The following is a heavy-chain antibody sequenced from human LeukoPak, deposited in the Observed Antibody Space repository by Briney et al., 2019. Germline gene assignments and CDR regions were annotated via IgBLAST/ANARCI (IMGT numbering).Heavy chain of an antibody. D-gene: IGHD3-9*01. CDR2: INWNGGST. CDR3: ASHDILDAFDI. CDR1: GFTFDDYG. V-gene: IGHV3-20*04. Sequence: GGSLRLSCAASGFTFDDYGMSWVRQAPGKGLEWVSGINWNGGSTGYAGSVKGRFTISRDNAKNSLYLQMNSLRAEDTALYYCASHDILDAFDIWGQGTMVTVSS. J-gene: IGHJ3*02.